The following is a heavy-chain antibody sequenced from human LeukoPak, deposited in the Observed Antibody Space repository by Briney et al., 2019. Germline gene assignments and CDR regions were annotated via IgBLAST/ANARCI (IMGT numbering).Heavy chain of an antibody. J-gene: IGHJ1*01. V-gene: IGHV1-18*01. CDR3: ARAEANSDWPWRHFLH. D-gene: IGHD6-19*01. CDR2: ISAYNGNA. Sequence: ASVKVSCKASGFTFTDYGITWVRQAPGQGLEWVGWISAYNGNANYAQKLEGRVTLTIDTSTSTVYMDLRSLRFDDTAVYYCARAEANSDWPWRHFLHWGQGTLVTVSS. CDR1: GFTFTDYG.